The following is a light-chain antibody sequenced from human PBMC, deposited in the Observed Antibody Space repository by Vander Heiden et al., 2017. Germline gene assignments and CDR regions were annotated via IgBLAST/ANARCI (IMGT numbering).Light chain of an antibody. J-gene: IGKJ2*01. CDR3: QQYNSWPSYT. Sequence: ELVMTHPPATLSVSPGERATLSCRASQSVSSNLAWYQQKPGQAPRLLIYGASTRATGIPARFSGSGSGTEFTLTISSLQSEDFAVYYCQQYNSWPSYTFGQGTKLEIK. V-gene: IGKV3-15*01. CDR1: QSVSSN. CDR2: GAS.